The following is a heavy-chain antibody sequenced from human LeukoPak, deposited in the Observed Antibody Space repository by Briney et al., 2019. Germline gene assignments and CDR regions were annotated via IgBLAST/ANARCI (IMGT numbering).Heavy chain of an antibody. V-gene: IGHV4-34*01. CDR3: ARGCRGSTSCYAFDY. Sequence: PGGSLRLSCAASGFTFSSYAMSWVRQAPGKGLEWIGEINHSGSTNYNPSLKSRVTISVDTSKNQFSLKLSSVTAADTAVYYCARGCRGSTSCYAFDYWGQGTLVTVSS. CDR2: INHSGST. CDR1: GFTFSSYA. D-gene: IGHD2-2*01. J-gene: IGHJ4*02.